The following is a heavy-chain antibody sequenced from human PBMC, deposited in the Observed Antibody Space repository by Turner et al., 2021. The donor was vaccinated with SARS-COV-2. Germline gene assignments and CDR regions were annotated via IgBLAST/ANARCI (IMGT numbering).Heavy chain of an antibody. Sequence: QVQLQESGPGLVKPSEPLSLTCTVSGGSISSYYWSWIRQPPGKGMEWIGYIDYSGSTNYNPSFKSRFTIAIDTSKNQCYLKLSSVTSADTAVYYCARGIPAAAGLVNWFDPWGQGTLVTVSS. CDR1: GGSISSYY. V-gene: IGHV4-59*01. CDR2: IDYSGST. D-gene: IGHD6-13*01. CDR3: ARGIPAAAGLVNWFDP. J-gene: IGHJ5*02.